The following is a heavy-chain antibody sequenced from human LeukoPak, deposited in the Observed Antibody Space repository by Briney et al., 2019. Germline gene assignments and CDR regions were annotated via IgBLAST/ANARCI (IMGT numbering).Heavy chain of an antibody. CDR3: VADFWSGYSPPYGMDV. J-gene: IGHJ6*02. Sequence: GASVKVSCKASGFTFTSSAMQWVRQARGQRLEWIGWIVVGSGNTNYAQKFQERVTITRDMSTSTAYVELSSLRSEDTAVYYCVADFWSGYSPPYGMDVWGQGTTVTVSS. V-gene: IGHV1-58*02. CDR2: IVVGSGNT. CDR1: GFTFTSSA. D-gene: IGHD3-3*01.